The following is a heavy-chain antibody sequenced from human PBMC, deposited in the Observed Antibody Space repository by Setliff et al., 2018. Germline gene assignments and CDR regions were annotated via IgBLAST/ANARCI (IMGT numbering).Heavy chain of an antibody. J-gene: IGHJ4*02. Sequence: ASVKVSCKASGYTFTTYYMHWVRQAPGQGLEWMGVINPGDGSKTYEQKFQGRVTMTRDTSTNTVYMQLNSLRFEDRAVYYCARENTAKNFWGEESDYWGQGTLVTVSS. D-gene: IGHD3-3*01. CDR3: ARENTAKNFWGEESDY. CDR1: GYTFTTYY. V-gene: IGHV1-46*01. CDR2: INPGDGSK.